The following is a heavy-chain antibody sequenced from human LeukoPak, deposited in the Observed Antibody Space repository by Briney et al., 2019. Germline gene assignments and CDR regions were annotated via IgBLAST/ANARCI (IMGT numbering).Heavy chain of an antibody. D-gene: IGHD5-24*01. CDR2: IYYIGST. Sequence: PSETLSLTCTVSGGSISSYYWGWIRHHPGKGLEWIGSIYYIGSTSHNPSLKNPVTISVNTSKNQFSLKLSSVTAADTAVYFCARERDGYSLWGQGTLVTVSS. V-gene: IGHV4-39*07. CDR3: ARERDGYSL. J-gene: IGHJ4*02. CDR1: GGSISSYY.